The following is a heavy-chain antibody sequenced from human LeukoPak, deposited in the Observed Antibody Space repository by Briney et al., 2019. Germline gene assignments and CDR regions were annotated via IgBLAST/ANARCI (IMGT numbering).Heavy chain of an antibody. CDR2: VNWHGTT. Sequence: GGSLRLSCAASGFIFEDYTMHRVRQVPGKTLEWVSLVNWHGTTYYADSLKGRFTISRDNSKSSLYLQMDSLRTEDTAFYYCAKDLTYESSGSVIDSWGLGTLVTVSS. V-gene: IGHV3-43*01. J-gene: IGHJ4*02. CDR3: AKDLTYESSGSVIDS. D-gene: IGHD3-22*01. CDR1: GFIFEDYT.